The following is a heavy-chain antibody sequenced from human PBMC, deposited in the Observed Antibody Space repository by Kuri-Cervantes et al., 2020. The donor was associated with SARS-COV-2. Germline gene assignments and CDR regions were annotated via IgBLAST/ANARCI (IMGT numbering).Heavy chain of an antibody. CDR1: GYSISSGYY. Sequence: GSLRLSCTVSGYSISSGYYWGWIRQPPGKGLEWIGSIYHSGSTYYNPSLKSRVTISVDTSKNQFSLKLSSVTAADTAVYYCARAGIGAVAGNFDYWSQGTLVTVSS. J-gene: IGHJ4*02. D-gene: IGHD6-19*01. V-gene: IGHV4-38-2*02. CDR2: IYHSGST. CDR3: ARAGIGAVAGNFDY.